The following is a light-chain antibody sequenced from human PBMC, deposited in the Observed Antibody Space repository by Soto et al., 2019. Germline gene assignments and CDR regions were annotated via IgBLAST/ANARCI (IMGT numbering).Light chain of an antibody. CDR2: DVS. CDR3: SSYTSSSTLV. CDR1: SSDVGGYNY. J-gene: IGLJ2*01. V-gene: IGLV2-14*01. Sequence: QSALTPPASVSGSPGQSIPISCTGTSSDVGGYNYVSWYQQHPGKAPKLMIYDVSNRPSGVSNRFSGSKSGNTASLTISGLQAEDEADYYCSSYTSSSTLVFGGGTKVTVL.